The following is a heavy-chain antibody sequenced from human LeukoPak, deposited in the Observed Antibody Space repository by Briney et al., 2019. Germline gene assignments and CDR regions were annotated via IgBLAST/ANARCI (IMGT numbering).Heavy chain of an antibody. D-gene: IGHD6-6*01. J-gene: IGHJ4*02. CDR1: GFTFSSYA. CDR3: ARDIIAARPDDY. CDR2: ISYDGSNK. V-gene: IGHV3-30*04. Sequence: GGSLRLSCAASGFTFSSYAMHWVRQAPGKGLEWVAVISYDGSNKYYADSVKGRFTISRDNSKNTLYLQMHSLRAEDTAVYYCARDIIAARPDDYWGQGTLVTVSS.